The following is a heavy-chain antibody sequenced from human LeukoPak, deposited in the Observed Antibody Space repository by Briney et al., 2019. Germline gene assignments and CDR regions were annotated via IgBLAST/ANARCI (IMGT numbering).Heavy chain of an antibody. J-gene: IGHJ5*02. CDR3: ARARGVPSWFDP. V-gene: IGHV3-21*01. Sequence: GGSLRLSCAASGFTFSSYSMNWVRQAPGKGLEWVSSISSSSSYIYYADSVQGRFTISRDNAKNSLYLQMNSLRAEDTAVYYCARARGVPSWFDPWGQGTLVTVSS. D-gene: IGHD3-10*01. CDR2: ISSSSSYI. CDR1: GFTFSSYS.